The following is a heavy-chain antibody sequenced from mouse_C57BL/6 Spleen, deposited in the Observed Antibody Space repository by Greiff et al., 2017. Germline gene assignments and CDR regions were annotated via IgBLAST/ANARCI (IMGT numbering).Heavy chain of an antibody. J-gene: IGHJ2*01. CDR1: GYTFTSYW. CDR3: ARPYYTFDY. CDR2: IHPNSGST. Sequence: QVQLKQPGAELVKPGASVKLSCKASGYTFTSYWMHWVKQRPGQGLEWIGMIHPNSGSTNYNEKFKSKATLTVDKSSSTAYMQLSSLTSEDSAVYYCARPYYTFDYWGQGTTLTVSS. D-gene: IGHD2-12*01. V-gene: IGHV1-64*01.